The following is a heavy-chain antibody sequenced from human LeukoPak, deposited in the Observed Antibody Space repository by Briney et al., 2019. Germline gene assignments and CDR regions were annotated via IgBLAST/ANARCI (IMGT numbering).Heavy chain of an antibody. D-gene: IGHD5-18*01. CDR2: IYYSGST. J-gene: IGHJ4*02. V-gene: IGHV4-31*11. Sequence: SETLSLTCAVSGGSISSGGYSWSWIRQHPGKGLEWIGYIYYSGSTYYNPSLKSRVTISVDTSKNQFSLKLSSVTAADTAVYYCARVRDTAVVSFSYFDYWGQGTLVTVSS. CDR1: GGSISSGGYS. CDR3: ARVRDTAVVSFSYFDY.